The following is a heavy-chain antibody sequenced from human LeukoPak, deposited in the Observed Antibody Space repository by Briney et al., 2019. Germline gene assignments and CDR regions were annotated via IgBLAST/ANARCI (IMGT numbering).Heavy chain of an antibody. Sequence: GGSLRLSCAASGFTFSSYSMNWVRQAPGKGLEWVSYISSSSSTIYYADSVKGRFTISRDNAKNSLYLQMNSLRAEGTAVYYCARDSLLRFLEWSYYYYGMDVWGQGTTVTVSS. CDR3: ARDSLLRFLEWSYYYYGMDV. V-gene: IGHV3-48*01. CDR1: GFTFSSYS. CDR2: ISSSSSTI. J-gene: IGHJ6*02. D-gene: IGHD3-3*01.